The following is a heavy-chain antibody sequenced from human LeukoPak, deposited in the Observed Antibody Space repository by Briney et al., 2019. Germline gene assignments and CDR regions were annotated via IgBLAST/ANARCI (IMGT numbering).Heavy chain of an antibody. CDR3: ARLYSGSYYFFDY. D-gene: IGHD1-26*01. CDR1: GGSISSYY. V-gene: IGHV4-59*12. J-gene: IGHJ4*02. Sequence: SETLSLTCTVSGGSISSYYWSWIRQPPGKGLEWIGYIYYSGSTNYNPSLKSRVTISVDTSKNQFSLKLSSVTAVDTAVYYCARLYSGSYYFFDYWGQGTLVTVSS. CDR2: IYYSGST.